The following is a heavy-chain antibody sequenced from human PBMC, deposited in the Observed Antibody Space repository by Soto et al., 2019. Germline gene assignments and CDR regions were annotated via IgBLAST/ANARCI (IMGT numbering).Heavy chain of an antibody. V-gene: IGHV1-18*01. CDR1: GYTFTSYG. CDR2: ISAYNGNT. CDR3: ARSPRVAVAGTVVDY. Sequence: ASVKVSCKASGYTFTSYGISWVRQAPGQGLEWMGWISAYNGNTNYAQKLQGRVTMTTDTSTSTAYMELRSLRSDDTAVYYCARSPRVAVAGTVVDYWGQGTLVTVSS. J-gene: IGHJ4*02. D-gene: IGHD6-19*01.